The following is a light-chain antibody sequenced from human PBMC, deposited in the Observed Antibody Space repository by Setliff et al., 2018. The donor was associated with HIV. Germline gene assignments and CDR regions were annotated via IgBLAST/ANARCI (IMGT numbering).Light chain of an antibody. Sequence: QSALTQPASVSGSPGQSITISCTGTSSDIGRYNLVSWYQQYPGKAPKLMIYHATKRPSGVSNRFSGSKSGNTASLTISGLQAEDEADCYCCSNTGSNTYVFGSGTKVTVL. CDR3: CSNTGSNTYV. V-gene: IGLV2-23*01. CDR2: HAT. J-gene: IGLJ1*01. CDR1: SSDIGRYNL.